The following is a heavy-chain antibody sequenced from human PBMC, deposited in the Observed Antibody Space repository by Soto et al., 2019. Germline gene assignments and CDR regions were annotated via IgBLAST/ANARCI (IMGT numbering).Heavy chain of an antibody. CDR3: TTWRQLVQEYYYYGMDV. D-gene: IGHD6-13*01. CDR1: GLSFRSAW. J-gene: IGHJ6*02. CDR2: IKSETDGGTT. Sequence: AGSLRLSCAVSGLSFRSAWMNWVRQAPGKGLDWVGRIKSETDGGTTDYAAPVKGKFTISRDDSKNTLYLQIHSLRIEDTAVYYCTTWRQLVQEYYYYGMDVWGQGTTVTVS. V-gene: IGHV3-15*07.